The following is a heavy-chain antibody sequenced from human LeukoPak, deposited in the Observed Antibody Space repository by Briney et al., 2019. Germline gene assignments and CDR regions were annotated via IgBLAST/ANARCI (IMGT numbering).Heavy chain of an antibody. CDR2: ISYDGSNK. V-gene: IGHV3-30*03. CDR1: GFTFSSYG. Sequence: GGSLRLSCAASGFTFSSYGMHWVRQAPGKGLEWVAVISYDGSNKYYADSVKGRFTISRDNSKNTLYLQMNSLRAEDTAVYYCTVVAGSGTPVDYWGQGTLVTVSS. CDR3: TVVAGSGTPVDY. J-gene: IGHJ4*02. D-gene: IGHD3-10*01.